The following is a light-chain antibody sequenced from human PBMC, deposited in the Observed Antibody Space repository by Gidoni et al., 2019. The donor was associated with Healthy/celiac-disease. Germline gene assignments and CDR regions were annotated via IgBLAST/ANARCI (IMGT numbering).Light chain of an antibody. CDR3: SSYAGSNNRVV. CDR1: SSDVGGYNY. J-gene: IGLJ2*01. CDR2: EVS. Sequence: QSALTHPPSASGSPGQPVTISCTGTSSDVGGYNYVSWYQQHPGKAPKLMIYEVSKRPSGVPDRFSGSKSGNTASLTVSGLQAEDEADYYCSSYAGSNNRVVFGGGTKLTVL. V-gene: IGLV2-8*01.